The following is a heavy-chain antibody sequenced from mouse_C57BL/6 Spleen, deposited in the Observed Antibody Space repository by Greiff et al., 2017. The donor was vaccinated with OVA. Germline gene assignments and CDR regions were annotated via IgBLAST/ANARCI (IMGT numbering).Heavy chain of an antibody. CDR3: ARDDSTYSVFAY. CDR1: GFTFSSYA. V-gene: IGHV5-4*03. Sequence: EVKLMESGAGLVKPGASLKLSCAASGFTFSSYAMSWVSQTPEKRLEWVATISDGGSYTYYTENVKGRGTITRDNSNNTLYLQMSHLTSEDTAMYYCARDDSTYSVFAYWGQGTLVTVSA. J-gene: IGHJ3*01. CDR2: ISDGGSYT. D-gene: IGHD5-1*01.